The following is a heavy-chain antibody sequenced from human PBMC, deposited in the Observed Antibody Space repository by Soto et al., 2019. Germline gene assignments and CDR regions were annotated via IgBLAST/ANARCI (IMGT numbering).Heavy chain of an antibody. CDR1: GFTFSNAW. J-gene: IGHJ6*02. D-gene: IGHD3-10*01. CDR2: IKSKTDGGTT. CDR3: TTGIWFGPYGMDV. Sequence: GGSLRLSCAASGFTFSNAWMSWVRQAPGKGLEWVGRIKSKTDGGTTDYAAPVKGRFTISRDDSKNTLYLQMNSLKTEDTAVYYCTTGIWFGPYGMDVWGQGTTVTVSS. V-gene: IGHV3-15*01.